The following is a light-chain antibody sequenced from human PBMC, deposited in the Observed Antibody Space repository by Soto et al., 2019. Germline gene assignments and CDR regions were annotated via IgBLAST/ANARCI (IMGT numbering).Light chain of an antibody. J-gene: IGKJ1*01. CDR2: AAS. CDR3: QQSYSTPT. CDR1: QSIRNF. V-gene: IGKV1-39*01. Sequence: DIQMTQSPSSLSASVGDRVTITCRASQSIRNFLNWYQQKPGKAPKVLIYAASSLQSGVPSRFSGSGSGTDFTRTISSLQPEDSATYYCQQSYSTPTFGQGTKVDIK.